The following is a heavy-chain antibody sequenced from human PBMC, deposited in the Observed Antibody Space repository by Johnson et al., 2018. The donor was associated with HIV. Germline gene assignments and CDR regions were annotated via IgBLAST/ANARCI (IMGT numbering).Heavy chain of an antibody. D-gene: IGHD5-18*01. V-gene: IGHV3-33*01. CDR2: TWFDGRNK. CDR3: LFGGYSYGLAFDI. Sequence: QMQLVESGGGVVQPGRSLRLSCAASGFSFSDYNMHWVRQAPGKGLEWVAVTWFDGRNKYYSDSVKGRFTISRDNSKNTLYLQMNSLRAEDTAVYYCLFGGYSYGLAFDIWGQGTMVTVSS. J-gene: IGHJ3*02. CDR1: GFSFSDYN.